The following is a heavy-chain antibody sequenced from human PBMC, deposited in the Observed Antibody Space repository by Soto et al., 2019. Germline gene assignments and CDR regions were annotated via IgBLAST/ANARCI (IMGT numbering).Heavy chain of an antibody. D-gene: IGHD6-6*01. Sequence: SGPTLVNPTQTLTLTCSFSGFSLSTSGVGVGWIRQPPGKALEWLAHIYWSGDEHYRPSLKTRLSITKDTSKNQVVLTMTNMDPVDTATYYCARWPAARPVFAFDIWGQGTVVTVS. CDR3: ARWPAARPVFAFDI. CDR2: IYWSGDE. J-gene: IGHJ3*02. V-gene: IGHV2-5*01. CDR1: GFSLSTSGVG.